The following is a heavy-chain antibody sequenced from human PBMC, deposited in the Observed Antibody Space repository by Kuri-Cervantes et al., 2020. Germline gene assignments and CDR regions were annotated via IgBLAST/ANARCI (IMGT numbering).Heavy chain of an antibody. J-gene: IGHJ4*02. CDR1: GYTFTSYG. Sequence: ASVKVSCKASGYTFTSYGISWVRQAPGQGLEWMGWISAYTANTNYAQKLQGRVTMTTDTSTSTAYMELRSLRSDDTAVYYCAIFHDYGDYIDYWGQGTLVTVSS. CDR2: ISAYTANT. CDR3: AIFHDYGDYIDY. V-gene: IGHV1-18*01. D-gene: IGHD4-17*01.